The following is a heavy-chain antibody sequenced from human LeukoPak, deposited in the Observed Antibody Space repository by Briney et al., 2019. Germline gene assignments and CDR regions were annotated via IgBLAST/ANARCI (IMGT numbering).Heavy chain of an antibody. J-gene: IGHJ4*02. Sequence: GGCLRLSCAASGFTFSSSWMSWVRQAPGKRLEWVANIKADGSEKLYVDSVKGRFTISRDNAKTSLYLQMNSLRVEDTAVYYCTMGVELLPYWGQGTLVTVSS. CDR3: TMGVELLPY. V-gene: IGHV3-7*01. D-gene: IGHD1-26*01. CDR2: IKADGSEK. CDR1: GFTFSSSW.